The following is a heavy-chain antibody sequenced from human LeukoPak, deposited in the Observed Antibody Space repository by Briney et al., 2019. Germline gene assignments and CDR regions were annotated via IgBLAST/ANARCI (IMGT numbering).Heavy chain of an antibody. CDR1: GYTFTGYY. CDR3: ARGVATNRYYFDY. J-gene: IGHJ4*02. V-gene: IGHV1-2*04. Sequence: ASVKVSCKASGYTFTGYYMHWVRPAPGQGLEWMGWINPNSGGTNYAQKFQGWVTMTRDTSISTAYMELSRLRSDDTAVYSCARGVATNRYYFDYWGQGTLVTVSS. D-gene: IGHD5-12*01. CDR2: INPNSGGT.